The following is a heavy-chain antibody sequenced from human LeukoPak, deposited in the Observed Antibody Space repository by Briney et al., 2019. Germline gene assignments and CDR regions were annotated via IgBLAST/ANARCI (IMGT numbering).Heavy chain of an antibody. V-gene: IGHV1-46*04. J-gene: IGHJ4*02. CDR3: ASSGREYTIYN. CDR2: INPSGGST. Sequence: ASVKVSCKASGYTFTSYYMHWVRQAPGQGLEWMGIINPSGGSTSYADSVKGRFTISRDNAKNTLYLQMNSLRAEDTAVYYCASSGREYTIYNSGRGTLVTVSS. CDR1: GYTFTSYY. D-gene: IGHD6-6*01.